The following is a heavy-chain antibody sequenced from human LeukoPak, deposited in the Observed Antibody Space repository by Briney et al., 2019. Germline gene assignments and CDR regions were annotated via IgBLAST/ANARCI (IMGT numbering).Heavy chain of an antibody. J-gene: IGHJ4*02. CDR1: GGSISSSRYY. Sequence: SETLSHTRTVSGGSISSSRYYWGWIRQPPGKGLEWIGSIYYSGSTYYNPSLKSRVTISVDTSKNQFSLKLSSVTAADTAVYYCTRHKDDSSGYYPTLVDYWGQGTLVTVSS. CDR3: TRHKDDSSGYYPTLVDY. CDR2: IYYSGST. V-gene: IGHV4-39*01. D-gene: IGHD3-22*01.